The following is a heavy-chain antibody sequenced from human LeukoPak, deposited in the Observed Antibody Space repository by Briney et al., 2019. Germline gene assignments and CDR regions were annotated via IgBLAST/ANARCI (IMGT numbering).Heavy chain of an antibody. J-gene: IGHJ4*02. D-gene: IGHD1-14*01. V-gene: IGHV4-30-4*01. Sequence: TSETLSLTCTVSGGSISRGDYSWSWIRQPPGKGLEWVGYIYYSGSTYYNPSLKSRLTISIDTSKNQFSLNLSSVTAADTAVYFCASVSYSRNYATDYWGQGTLVTVSS. CDR1: GGSISRGDYS. CDR2: IYYSGST. CDR3: ASVSYSRNYATDY.